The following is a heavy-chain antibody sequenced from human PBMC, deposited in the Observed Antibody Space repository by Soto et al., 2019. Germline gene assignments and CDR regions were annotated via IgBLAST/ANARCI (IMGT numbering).Heavy chain of an antibody. V-gene: IGHV3-53*01. J-gene: IGHJ5*02. Sequence: GSLRLPCAAPGFIFSSNYMSWVRQAPGKGLEWVSTIYSVGNSYYGDSVKGRFTISRDISKNTLYLQMNSLRAEDTAVYYCTRGDLWGQGTLGTVSS. CDR3: TRGDL. CDR2: IYSVGNS. CDR1: GFIFSSNY.